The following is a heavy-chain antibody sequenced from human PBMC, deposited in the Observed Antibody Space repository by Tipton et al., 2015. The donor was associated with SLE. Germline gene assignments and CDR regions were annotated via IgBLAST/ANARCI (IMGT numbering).Heavy chain of an antibody. CDR3: ASLFDY. V-gene: IGHV4-38-2*02. Sequence: LRLSCTVSGYSISSGYYWGWIRQPPGKGLEWIGSIYHSGSTYYNPSLKSRVTISVDTSKNQFSLKLSSVTAADTAVYYCASLFDYWGQGTLVTVSS. CDR1: GYSISSGYY. CDR2: IYHSGST. J-gene: IGHJ4*02.